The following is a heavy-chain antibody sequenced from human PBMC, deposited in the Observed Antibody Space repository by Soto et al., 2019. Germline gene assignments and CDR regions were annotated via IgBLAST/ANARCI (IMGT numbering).Heavy chain of an antibody. D-gene: IGHD1-26*01. J-gene: IGHJ4*02. CDR2: IIPIFGTA. CDR3: ARGLFDRYSGRPARFDY. Sequence: QVQLVQSGAEVKKPGSSVKVSCKASGGTFSSYAISWVRQAPGQGLEWMGGIIPIFGTANYAQKFQGRVTITADKSTSTAYMELSSLRSEDTAMYYCARGLFDRYSGRPARFDYWGQGTLVTVSS. V-gene: IGHV1-69*06. CDR1: GGTFSSYA.